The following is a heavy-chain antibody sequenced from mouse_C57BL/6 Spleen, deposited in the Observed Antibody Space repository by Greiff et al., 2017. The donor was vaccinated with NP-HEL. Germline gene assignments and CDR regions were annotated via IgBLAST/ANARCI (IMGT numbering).Heavy chain of an antibody. CDR1: GFTFSSYA. CDR3: TRGGYYDYDVVKTFFDY. V-gene: IGHV5-9-1*02. Sequence: EVQVVESGEGLVKPGGSLKLSCAASGFTFSSYAMSWVRQTPEKRLEWVAYISSGGDYIYYADTVKGRFTISRDNARNTLYLQMSSLKSEDTAMYYCTRGGYYDYDVVKTFFDYWGQGTTLTVSS. D-gene: IGHD2-4*01. CDR2: ISSGGDYI. J-gene: IGHJ2*01.